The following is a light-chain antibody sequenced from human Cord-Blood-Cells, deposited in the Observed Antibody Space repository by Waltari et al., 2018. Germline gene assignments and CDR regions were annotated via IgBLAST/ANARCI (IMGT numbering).Light chain of an antibody. CDR3: QQYYSTPYS. V-gene: IGKV4-1*01. CDR2: CAS. J-gene: IGKJ2*03. Sequence: DIVMTQTPDSLAVSLGERATINGTSSQSVLFSSNNKNYLAWYQQKPGQPPKLLIYCASTRESGVPDRFSGSGSGTDFTLTISSLQAEDVAVYYCQQYYSTPYSFGQGTKLEIK. CDR1: QSVLFSSNNKNY.